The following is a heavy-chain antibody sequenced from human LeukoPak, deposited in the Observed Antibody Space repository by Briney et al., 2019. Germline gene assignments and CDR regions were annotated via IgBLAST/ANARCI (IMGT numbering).Heavy chain of an antibody. J-gene: IGHJ2*01. D-gene: IGHD4-11*01. V-gene: IGHV4-39*01. Sequence: TSETLSLTCTVSGGSISSSSYYWGWIRQPPGKGLEWIGSIYYSGSTYYNPSLKSRVTISVDTSKNQFSLKLSSVTAADTAVYYCAINLQGLGQSDWYFDLWGRGTLVTVSS. CDR2: IYYSGST. CDR3: AINLQGLGQSDWYFDL. CDR1: GGSISSSSYY.